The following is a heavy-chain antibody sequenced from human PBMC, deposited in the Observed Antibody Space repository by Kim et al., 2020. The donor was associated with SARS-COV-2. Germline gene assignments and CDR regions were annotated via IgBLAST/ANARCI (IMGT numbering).Heavy chain of an antibody. Sequence: SETLSLTCAVYGGSFRGYYWSWIRQPPGKGLEWIGEINHSGSTNYKPSLKSRVTISVDTSKKQFSLKLRNVTAADTAVYYCGTSLSASTPYGMEVWGQG. CDR1: GGSFRGYY. V-gene: IGHV4-34*01. CDR2: INHSGST. CDR3: GTSLSASTPYGMEV. J-gene: IGHJ6*02.